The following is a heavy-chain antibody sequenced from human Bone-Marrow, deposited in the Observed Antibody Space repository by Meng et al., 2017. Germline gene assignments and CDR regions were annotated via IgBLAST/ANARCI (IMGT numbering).Heavy chain of an antibody. V-gene: IGHV1-2*02. CDR2: INPNSGGT. Sequence: ASVKVSCKASGYTFTGYYMHWVRQAPGQGLEWMGWINPNSGGTNYAQKFQGRVTMTRDTSISTAYMELSRLRSDDTAVYYCARLRRWYYYGSGSPRKPEAMDVWGQGRLVTVSS. CDR3: ARLRRWYYYGSGSPRKPEAMDV. CDR1: GYTFTGYY. J-gene: IGHJ6*02. D-gene: IGHD3-10*01.